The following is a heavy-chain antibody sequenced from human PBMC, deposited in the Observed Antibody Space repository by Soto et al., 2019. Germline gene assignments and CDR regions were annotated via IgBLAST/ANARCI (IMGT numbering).Heavy chain of an antibody. J-gene: IGHJ3*02. CDR2: IWYDGIYK. D-gene: IGHD6-13*01. Sequence: QVQLVESGGGVVQPGRSLRLSCAASGFTFSSFDMHWVRQTPGKGLEWVAIIWYDGIYKYYADSVKGRFTISRDSSKNTLYLQMNSLTVEDTAVYYCAKPEYSSSWLLDIWGQGTMVTVSS. CDR3: AKPEYSSSWLLDI. CDR1: GFTFSSFD. V-gene: IGHV3-33*06.